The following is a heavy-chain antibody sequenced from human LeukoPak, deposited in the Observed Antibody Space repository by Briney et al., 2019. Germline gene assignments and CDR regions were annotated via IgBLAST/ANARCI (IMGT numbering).Heavy chain of an antibody. V-gene: IGHV3-21*01. CDR1: GFTFGTYS. J-gene: IGHJ3*02. Sequence: PGGSLRLSCAASGFTFGTYSMNWVRQAPGKGLEWVSSISSSSSYIYYADSVKGRFTISRDNAKISLFLQMSSLRAEDTAVYYCAREFGSSWYQAFNIWGQGTMVTVSS. D-gene: IGHD6-13*01. CDR3: AREFGSSWYQAFNI. CDR2: ISSSSSYI.